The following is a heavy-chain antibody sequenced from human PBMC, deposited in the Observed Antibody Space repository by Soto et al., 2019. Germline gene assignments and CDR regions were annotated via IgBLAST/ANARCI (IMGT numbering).Heavy chain of an antibody. CDR2: ISYDGSNK. J-gene: IGHJ6*02. CDR1: GFTFSSYA. D-gene: IGHD3-3*01. CDR3: ARATYYDFWSGSPPPAKNYYYGMDV. Sequence: GGSLRLSCAASGFTFSSYAMHWVRQAPGEGLEWVAVISYDGSNKYYADSVKGRFTISRDNSKNTLYLQMNSLRAEDTAVYYCARATYYDFWSGSPPPAKNYYYGMDVWGQGTTVTVSS. V-gene: IGHV3-30-3*01.